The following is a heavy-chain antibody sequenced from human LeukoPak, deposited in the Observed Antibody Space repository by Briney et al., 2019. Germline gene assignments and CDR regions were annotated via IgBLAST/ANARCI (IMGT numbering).Heavy chain of an antibody. J-gene: IGHJ4*02. Sequence: GGSLRLSCAASGFTFSSYWMSWVRQAPGKGLEWVANIKQDGSEKYYVDSVKGRFTISRDNAKNSLYLQMNSLRAEDTAVYYCVRGLYSSSWYYHFDYWGQGTLVTVSS. CDR3: VRGLYSSSWYYHFDY. V-gene: IGHV3-7*01. CDR1: GFTFSSYW. CDR2: IKQDGSEK. D-gene: IGHD6-13*01.